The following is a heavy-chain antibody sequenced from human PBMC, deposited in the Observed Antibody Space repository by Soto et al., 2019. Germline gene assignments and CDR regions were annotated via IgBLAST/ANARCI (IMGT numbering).Heavy chain of an antibody. CDR2: FDPEDGET. J-gene: IGHJ5*02. CDR1: GYTLTELS. V-gene: IGHV1-24*01. CDR3: ATGDLDYGSGSYNWFDP. D-gene: IGHD3-10*01. Sequence: ASVKVSCKVSGYTLTELSMHWVRQAPGKGLEWMGGFDPEDGETIYAQKFQGRVTMTEDTSTDTAYMELSSLRSEDTAVYYCATGDLDYGSGSYNWFDPWGQGTLVTVSS.